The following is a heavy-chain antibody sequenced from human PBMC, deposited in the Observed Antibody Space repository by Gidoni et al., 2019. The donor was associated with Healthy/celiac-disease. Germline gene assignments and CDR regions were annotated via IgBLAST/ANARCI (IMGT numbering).Heavy chain of an antibody. J-gene: IGHJ4*02. CDR2: ISYDGSNK. CDR1: GSTFRSYG. CDR3: AKANYYDSSGYYYPDY. Sequence: QVQLVESGGGVVQLGRSLSLFCSASGSTFRSYGMHWVRQAPGKGLEWVAFISYDGSNKYYADSVKGRFTISRDNSKNTLYLQMNSLRAEDTAVYYCAKANYYDSSGYYYPDYWGQGTLVTVSS. V-gene: IGHV3-30*18. D-gene: IGHD3-22*01.